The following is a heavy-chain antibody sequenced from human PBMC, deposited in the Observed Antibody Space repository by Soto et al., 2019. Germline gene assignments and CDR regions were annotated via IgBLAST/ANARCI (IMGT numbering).Heavy chain of an antibody. CDR2: ISAYNGNT. Sequence: GASVKVSCKASGYTFTSYGISWVRQAPGQGLEWMGWISAYNGNTNYAQKLQGRVTMTTDTSTSTAYMELRSLRSDDTAVYYCARGPLPKVAAVHPLDYWGQGTLVTVSS. D-gene: IGHD6-13*01. CDR1: GYTFTSYG. V-gene: IGHV1-18*01. CDR3: ARGPLPKVAAVHPLDY. J-gene: IGHJ4*02.